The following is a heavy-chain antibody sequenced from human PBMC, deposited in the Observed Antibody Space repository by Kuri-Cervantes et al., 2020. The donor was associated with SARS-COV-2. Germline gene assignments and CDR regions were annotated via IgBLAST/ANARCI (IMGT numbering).Heavy chain of an antibody. J-gene: IGHJ4*02. D-gene: IGHD4-23*01. CDR2: ISAYNGNT. Sequence: ASVKVSCKASGYTFTSYGISWVRQAPGQGLEWMGWISAYNGNTNYAQKLQGRVTITADESTSTAYMELSSLRFEDTAVYFCARDVGYGGTSELDITYFDYWGQGTLVTVSS. V-gene: IGHV1-18*01. CDR1: GYTFTSYG. CDR3: ARDVGYGGTSELDITYFDY.